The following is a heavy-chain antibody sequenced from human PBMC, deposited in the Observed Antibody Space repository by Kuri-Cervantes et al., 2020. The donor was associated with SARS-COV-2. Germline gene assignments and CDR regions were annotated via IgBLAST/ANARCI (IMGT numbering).Heavy chain of an antibody. V-gene: IGHV1-69*06. CDR2: IVPMFGTL. D-gene: IGHD4-17*01. J-gene: IGHJ4*02. CDR3: ARDYGNVHFDS. Sequence: SVKVSCKPSRVTFSIHGVGWVRQAPGQGLEWLGGIVPMFGTLDYAQSFQGRVTITADKSTNTVYMELKSLTSQDTAVYFCARDYGNVHFDSWGQGTLVTVSS. CDR1: RVTFSIHG.